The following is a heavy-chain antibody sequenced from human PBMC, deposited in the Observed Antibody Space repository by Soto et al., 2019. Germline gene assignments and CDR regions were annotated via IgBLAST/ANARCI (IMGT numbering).Heavy chain of an antibody. CDR3: TKELYSGAYPTSAGN. V-gene: IGHV3-23*01. J-gene: IGHJ4*02. Sequence: EVQVLDSGGGLVQPGGSLRLSCAVSGFTFGTYAMSWVRQAPGKGLEWVSVISYSGGSTYYADSVKGRFASSRDNFQNTVSRQMNSRTAEDTALHSGTKELYSGAYPTSAGNWGQGTLATVSP. CDR1: GFTFGTYA. D-gene: IGHD1-26*01. CDR2: ISYSGGST.